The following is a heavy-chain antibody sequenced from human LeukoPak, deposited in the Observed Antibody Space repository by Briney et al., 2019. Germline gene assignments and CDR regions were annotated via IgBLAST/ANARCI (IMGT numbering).Heavy chain of an antibody. Sequence: RPSETLSLTCAVYGGSSSGYYWSWIRQPPGKGLEWIGEINHSGSTNYNPSLKSRVTISVDTSKNQFSLKLSSVTAADTAVYYCARGPDYYGSGTPDYWGQGTLVTVSS. CDR1: GGSSSGYY. D-gene: IGHD3-10*01. V-gene: IGHV4-34*01. CDR2: INHSGST. CDR3: ARGPDYYGSGTPDY. J-gene: IGHJ4*02.